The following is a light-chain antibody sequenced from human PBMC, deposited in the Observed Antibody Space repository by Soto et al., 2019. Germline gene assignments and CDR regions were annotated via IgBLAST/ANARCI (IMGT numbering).Light chain of an antibody. CDR2: EVS. Sequence: DVVMTQSPLSLPVTLGQPASISCRSSQSLVYSDGHTYLNWFQQRPGQSPRRLIYEVSNRDSGVPDRFSGSGSGTDFKLKISRVEAEDVGVYYCMQGTLWPRTFGQGTKLEIK. CDR1: QSLVYSDGHTY. J-gene: IGKJ2*01. CDR3: MQGTLWPRT. V-gene: IGKV2-30*01.